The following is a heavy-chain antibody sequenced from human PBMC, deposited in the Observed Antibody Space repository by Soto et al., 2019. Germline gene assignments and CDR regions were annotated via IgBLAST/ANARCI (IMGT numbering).Heavy chain of an antibody. Sequence: QLQLQASGPGLVKPSETLSLSCSVSGDSTSNSNYYWGWIRQPPGRGLEWVGSIDYYGNTYYNPSVKGRVSVSVDTSKGQFSVRLTSVTAADTAVYYCVRGGKYRLQETYYFDYWGQGALVTVSS. CDR1: GDSTSNSNYY. CDR2: IDYYGNT. D-gene: IGHD4-4*01. CDR3: VRGGKYRLQETYYFDY. J-gene: IGHJ4*02. V-gene: IGHV4-39*01.